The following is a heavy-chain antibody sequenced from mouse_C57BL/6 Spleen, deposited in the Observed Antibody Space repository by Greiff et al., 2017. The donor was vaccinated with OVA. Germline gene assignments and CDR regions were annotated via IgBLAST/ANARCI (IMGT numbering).Heavy chain of an antibody. Sequence: EVMLVESGGGLVKPGGSLKLSCAASGFTFSSYAMSWVRQTPEKRLEWVATISDGGSYTYYPDNVKGRFTISRDNAKNNLYLQMSHLKSEDTAMYYCASREGFAYWGQGTLVTVSA. CDR3: ASREGFAY. J-gene: IGHJ3*01. CDR2: ISDGGSYT. V-gene: IGHV5-4*03. CDR1: GFTFSSYA.